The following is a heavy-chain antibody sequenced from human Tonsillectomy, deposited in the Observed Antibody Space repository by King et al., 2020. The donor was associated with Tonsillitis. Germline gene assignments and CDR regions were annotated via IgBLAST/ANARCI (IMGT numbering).Heavy chain of an antibody. J-gene: IGHJ4*02. CDR1: GYSISSGYY. Sequence: QLQESGPGLVKPSETLSLTCAVSGYSISSGYYWGWIRQPPGKGLEWIGSIYHSGSTYYNLSLKSRVTISVDTSKNQFSLKLSSVTAADTAVYYCARGSGWLQSPDYWGQGILVTVSS. CDR3: ARGSGWLQSPDY. V-gene: IGHV4-38-2*01. CDR2: IYHSGST. D-gene: IGHD5-24*01.